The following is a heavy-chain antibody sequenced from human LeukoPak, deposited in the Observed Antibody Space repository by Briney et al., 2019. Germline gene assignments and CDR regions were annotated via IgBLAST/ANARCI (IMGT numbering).Heavy chain of an antibody. D-gene: IGHD5-18*01. J-gene: IGHJ4*02. CDR2: INTDGSTT. V-gene: IGHV3-74*01. CDR3: ATQWIYLWEN. Sequence: GSLRPSCAASGFPFSSHWMHWGRPASGKGLVWVSRINTDGSTTTYADSVKGRFTISRDNAKNTLYLQMNSLRAEDTAVYYCATQWIYLWENWGQGTLVTVSS. CDR1: GFPFSSHW.